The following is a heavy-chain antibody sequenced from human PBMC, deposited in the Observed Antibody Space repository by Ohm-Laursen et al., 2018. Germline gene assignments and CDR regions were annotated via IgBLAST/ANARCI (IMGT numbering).Heavy chain of an antibody. D-gene: IGHD6-6*01. CDR1: GFTFSSYG. V-gene: IGHV3-33*01. CDR3: ARDRIAARRGDFDY. Sequence: SLRLSCTASGFTFSSYGMHWVRQAPGKGLEWVAVIWYDGSNKYYADSVKGRFTISRDNSKNTLYLQMNSLRAEDTAVYYCARDRIAARRGDFDYWGQGTLVTVSS. J-gene: IGHJ4*02. CDR2: IWYDGSNK.